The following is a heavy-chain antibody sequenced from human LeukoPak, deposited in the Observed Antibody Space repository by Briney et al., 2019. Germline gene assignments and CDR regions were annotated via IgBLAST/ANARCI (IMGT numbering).Heavy chain of an antibody. CDR2: INHSGST. J-gene: IGHJ6*02. V-gene: IGHV4-34*01. Sequence: SETLSLTCAVYGGSFNGYYWSWIRQPPGKGLEWIGEINHSGSTKYNPPLKSRVTISVDTSKNQFSLKLSSVTAADTAVYYCAIAVAGTGNYYYYGMDVWGQGTTVTVSS. CDR1: GGSFNGYY. CDR3: AIAVAGTGNYYYYGMDV. D-gene: IGHD6-19*01.